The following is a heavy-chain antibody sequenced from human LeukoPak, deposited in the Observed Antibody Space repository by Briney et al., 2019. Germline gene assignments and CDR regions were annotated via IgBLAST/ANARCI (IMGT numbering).Heavy chain of an antibody. D-gene: IGHD3-10*01. CDR2: ISWNSGSI. V-gene: IGHV3-9*01. Sequence: PGGSLRLSCAASGFTFSSYSMNWVRQAPGKGLEWASGISWNSGSIGYADSVKGRFTISRDNAKNSLYLQMNSLRAEDTALYYCAKDMRDRITMVRGAPYYYGMDVWGQGTTVTVSS. J-gene: IGHJ6*02. CDR3: AKDMRDRITMVRGAPYYYGMDV. CDR1: GFTFSSYS.